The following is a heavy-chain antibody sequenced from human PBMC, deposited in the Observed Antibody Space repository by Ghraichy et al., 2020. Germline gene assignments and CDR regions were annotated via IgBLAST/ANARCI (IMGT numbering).Heavy chain of an antibody. CDR1: GFTFSSYA. V-gene: IGHV3-23*01. J-gene: IGHJ6*02. CDR3: AKGLRYYDFWSGYYTEDYYYGMDV. CDR2: ISGSGGST. Sequence: GESLNISCAASGFTFSSYAMSWVRQAPGKGLEWVSAISGSGGSTYYADSVKGRFTISRDNSKNTLYLQMNSLRAEDTAVYYCAKGLRYYDFWSGYYTEDYYYGMDVWGQGTTVTVSS. D-gene: IGHD3-3*01.